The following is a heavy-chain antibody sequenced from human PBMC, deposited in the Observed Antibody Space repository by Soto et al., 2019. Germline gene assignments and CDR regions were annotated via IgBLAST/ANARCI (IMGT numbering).Heavy chain of an antibody. Sequence: PSETLSLTCTVSGGSISSSSYYWGWIRQPPGKGLEWIGSIYYSGSTYYNPSLKSRVTISVDTSKNQFPLQLNSVTPEDTAVYYCARAALRFSFPDYYYYGMDVWGQGTTVTVSS. CDR1: GGSISSSSYY. CDR3: ARAALRFSFPDYYYYGMDV. CDR2: IYYSGST. J-gene: IGHJ6*02. D-gene: IGHD3-3*01. V-gene: IGHV4-39*01.